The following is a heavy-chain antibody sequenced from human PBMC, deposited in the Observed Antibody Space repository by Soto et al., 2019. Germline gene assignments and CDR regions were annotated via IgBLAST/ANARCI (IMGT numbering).Heavy chain of an antibody. D-gene: IGHD3-10*01. Sequence: SETLSLTCTVSGGSINSYFWSWIRQSPGKGLEWIGHIYYSGSTSYSPSLKSRVSISVDTSKNQFSLEVHSVTAADTAVYYCARAGANMVQFDYWGQGTLVTVSS. V-gene: IGHV4-59*01. J-gene: IGHJ4*02. CDR2: IYYSGST. CDR1: GGSINSYF. CDR3: ARAGANMVQFDY.